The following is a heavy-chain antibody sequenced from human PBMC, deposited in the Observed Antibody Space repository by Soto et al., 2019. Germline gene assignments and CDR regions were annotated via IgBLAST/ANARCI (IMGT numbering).Heavy chain of an antibody. CDR2: IIPIFGTA. Sequence: SVNVSCKASGGTFSSYAISWVRQAPGQGLEWMGGIIPIFGTANYAQKFQGRVTITADESTSTAYMELSSLRSEDTAVYYCARGEFWSGYYHYFDYWGQGTLVTVSS. CDR1: GGTFSSYA. D-gene: IGHD3-3*01. V-gene: IGHV1-69*13. J-gene: IGHJ4*02. CDR3: ARGEFWSGYYHYFDY.